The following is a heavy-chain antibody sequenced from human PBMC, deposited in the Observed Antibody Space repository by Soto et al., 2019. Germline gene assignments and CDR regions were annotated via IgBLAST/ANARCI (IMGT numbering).Heavy chain of an antibody. J-gene: IGHJ4*02. Sequence: DVQLLESGGGLVHPGGSLRLSCAASGFTFSSYAMSWVRQSPGKGPEWVSVIGGRDGSTNYADFVKGRFTISRDNSKNTLYLHMDSLRAEDTAIYYCARDLWVDRTAAHATVDYWGQGTLVTVSP. CDR1: GFTFSSYA. V-gene: IGHV3-23*01. CDR2: IGGRDGST. D-gene: IGHD3-16*01. CDR3: ARDLWVDRTAAHATVDY.